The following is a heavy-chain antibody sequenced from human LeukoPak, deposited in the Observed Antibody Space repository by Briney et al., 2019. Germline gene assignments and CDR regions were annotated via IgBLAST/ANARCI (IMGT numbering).Heavy chain of an antibody. CDR1: GGSINYYY. CDR2: IYYSGSA. J-gene: IGHJ3*02. Sequence: SDTLSLTCTVSGGSINYYYWSWIRQPPGKGLEWIGYIYYSGSANYNPSLKSRVSISVDTSKNHFSLKLSSVTAADTAVYYCARATQGAFDIWGQATMVTVSS. CDR3: ARATQGAFDI. V-gene: IGHV4-59*01.